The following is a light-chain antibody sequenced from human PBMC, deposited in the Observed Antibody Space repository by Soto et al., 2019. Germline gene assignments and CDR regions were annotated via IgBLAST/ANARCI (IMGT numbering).Light chain of an antibody. CDR2: EVR. CDR1: NTDVGDYPY. Sequence: QSALTQPASVSGFPGQSITISCAGSNTDVGDYPYVSWYQQHPGKAPKLIIFEVRNRPSGVSYRFSGSKSGNTASLTISGLQPEDEADYYCSSYTLTDIPVLFCGGTKVTVL. V-gene: IGLV2-14*03. CDR3: SSYTLTDIPVL. J-gene: IGLJ2*01.